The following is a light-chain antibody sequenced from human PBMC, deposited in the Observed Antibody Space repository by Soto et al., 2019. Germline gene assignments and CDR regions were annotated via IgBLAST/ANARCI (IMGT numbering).Light chain of an antibody. CDR3: QQYNRYSYT. CDR1: ESISSW. V-gene: IGKV1-5*03. CDR2: KAS. Sequence: DIPMTQSPSTLSASVGDRVTITCRASESISSWLAWYQQKPGKAPKLLIQKASSLESGVPSRFSGSGSGTEFTLTISSLQPDDFATYYCQQYNRYSYTFGQGTKLEIK. J-gene: IGKJ2*01.